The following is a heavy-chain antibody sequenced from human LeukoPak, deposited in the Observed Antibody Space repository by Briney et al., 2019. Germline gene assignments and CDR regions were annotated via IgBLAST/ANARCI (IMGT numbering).Heavy chain of an antibody. CDR1: GFAFSSFE. CDR3: ARGTTINNFDY. V-gene: IGHV3-48*03. Sequence: GGSLRLSCAGSGFAFSSFEMNWVRQAPGKGLEWVSYISRSGDNVYYADSVKGRFTISRDNAKNSLYLQMNSLREEDTALYYCARGTTINNFDYWGQGTLVTLSS. J-gene: IGHJ4*02. D-gene: IGHD5-12*01. CDR2: ISRSGDNV.